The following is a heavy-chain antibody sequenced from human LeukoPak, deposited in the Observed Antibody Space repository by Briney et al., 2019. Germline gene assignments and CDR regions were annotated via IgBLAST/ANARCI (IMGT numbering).Heavy chain of an antibody. CDR3: AGSLRYFDWST. Sequence: PGGSLRLSCAASGFTFSTYAMSWVRQAPGKGLEWVSSISGSGGSTYNADSVKGRFTISRDNSKNTLYLQMNSLRAEDTAVYYCAGSLRYFDWSTWGQGTLVTVSS. D-gene: IGHD3-9*01. J-gene: IGHJ5*02. CDR1: GFTFSTYA. V-gene: IGHV3-23*01. CDR2: ISGSGGST.